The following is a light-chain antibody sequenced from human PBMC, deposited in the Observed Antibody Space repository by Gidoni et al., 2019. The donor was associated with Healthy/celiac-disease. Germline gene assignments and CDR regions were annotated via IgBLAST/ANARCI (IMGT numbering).Light chain of an antibody. Sequence: QSVLTQPHSVSGAPGQRVTITCTGSSSNIGAGYDVHWYQQLPGTAPKLLNSGNSNRPSGVPDRFSGSKSGTSASLAITGLQAEDEADYYCQSYDSSLSGSGVFGGGTKLTVL. CDR3: QSYDSSLSGSGV. CDR2: GNS. CDR1: SSNIGAGYD. V-gene: IGLV1-40*01. J-gene: IGLJ3*02.